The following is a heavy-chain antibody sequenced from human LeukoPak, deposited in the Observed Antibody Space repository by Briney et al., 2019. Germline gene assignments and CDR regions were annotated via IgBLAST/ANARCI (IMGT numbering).Heavy chain of an antibody. V-gene: IGHV3-48*02. CDR3: ARSQGVFDY. D-gene: IGHD3-16*01. J-gene: IGHJ4*02. CDR2: ITGSSSAT. Sequence: GGSLRLSCAASGLTFSNYGIHWVRQAPGKGLEWVSCITGSSSATYYADSVKGRFTISRDNGKNSLYLQMNSLRDEDTAVYYCARSQGVFDYWGQGALVTVSS. CDR1: GLTFSNYG.